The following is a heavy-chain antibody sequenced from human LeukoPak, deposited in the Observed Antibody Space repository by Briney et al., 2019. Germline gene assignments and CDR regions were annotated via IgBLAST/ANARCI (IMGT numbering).Heavy chain of an antibody. CDR2: INPSGGST. CDR1: GYTFTSYY. V-gene: IGHV1-46*01. D-gene: IGHD6-19*01. J-gene: IGHJ5*02. CDR3: ARAKVAGYNWFDP. Sequence: ASVKVSCKASGYTFTSYYMHWVRQAPGQGLEWMGLINPSGGSTSYAQKFQGRVTMTRDMSTSTVYMELSSLRSEDTAVHYCARAKVAGYNWFDPWGRGTLVTVSS.